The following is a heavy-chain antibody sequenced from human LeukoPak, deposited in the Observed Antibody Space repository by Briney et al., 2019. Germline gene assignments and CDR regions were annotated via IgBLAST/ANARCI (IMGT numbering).Heavy chain of an antibody. D-gene: IGHD1-26*01. J-gene: IGHJ5*02. V-gene: IGHV1-46*01. CDR1: GYTFTSYY. Sequence: ASVKVSCKASGYTFTSYYMHWVRQAPGQGLEWLGLINPSGSSTLYAQKFQGRVTMTRDMSTTTDYMELSSPRSEDTAVYYCARDNSVGDVAWWFDPWGQGTLVTVSS. CDR3: ARDNSVGDVAWWFDP. CDR2: INPSGSST.